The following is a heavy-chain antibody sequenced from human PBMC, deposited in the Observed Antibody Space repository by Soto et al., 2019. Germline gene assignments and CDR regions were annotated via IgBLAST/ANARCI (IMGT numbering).Heavy chain of an antibody. D-gene: IGHD6-19*01. CDR2: IYHSGST. V-gene: IGHV4-4*02. J-gene: IGHJ3*02. CDR3: ARDLHSSGWPPHPKPDAFDI. CDR1: GGSISSGGYY. Sequence: TLSLTCTVSGGSISSGGYYWSWVRQPPGKGLEWIGEIYHSGSTNYNPSLKSRVTISVDKSKNQFSLKLSSVTAADTAVYYCARDLHSSGWPPHPKPDAFDIWGQGTMVTVSS.